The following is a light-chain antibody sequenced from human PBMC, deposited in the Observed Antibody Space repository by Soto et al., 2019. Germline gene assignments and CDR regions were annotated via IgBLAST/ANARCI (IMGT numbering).Light chain of an antibody. Sequence: EIVLTQSPGTLSLSPGDRATLSCRASQSVGKSLAWYQQKPGQAPRLLIYGASTRATGIPDRFSDSGSGTDFTLTISRLEPEDFAVYYCQQYGGSPRTCGQGTKVDIK. CDR1: QSVGKS. CDR3: QQYGGSPRT. J-gene: IGKJ1*01. CDR2: GAS. V-gene: IGKV3-20*01.